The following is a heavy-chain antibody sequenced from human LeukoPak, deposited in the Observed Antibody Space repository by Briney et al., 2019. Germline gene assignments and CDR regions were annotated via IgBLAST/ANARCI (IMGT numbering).Heavy chain of an antibody. CDR3: ARGRDMIVIKNNWFDP. J-gene: IGHJ5*02. D-gene: IGHD3-22*01. V-gene: IGHV4-39*07. CDR2: IYYSGST. Sequence: SETLSLTCTVSGGSISSSSYYWGWIRQPPGKGLEWIGSIYYSGSTYYNPSLKSRVTISVDTSKNQFSLKLSSVTAADTAVYYCARGRDMIVIKNNWFDPWGQGTLVTVSS. CDR1: GGSISSSSYY.